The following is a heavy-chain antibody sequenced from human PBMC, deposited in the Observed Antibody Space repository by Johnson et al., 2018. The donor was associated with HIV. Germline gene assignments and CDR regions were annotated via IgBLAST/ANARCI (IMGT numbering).Heavy chain of an antibody. CDR1: GFTFSSYA. CDR2: ISYDGSHK. CDR3: ARERLGGMVTHFDI. D-gene: IGHD5-18*01. J-gene: IGHJ3*02. V-gene: IGHV3-30-3*01. Sequence: QVQLVESGGGVVQPGRSLRLSCAASGFTFSSYAMHWVRQAPGKGLEWVAVISYDGSHKYSADSVKGRFTSSSDNSKNTLYLQMNSLRAEDPAVYYCARERLGGMVTHFDIWGQGTMVTVSS.